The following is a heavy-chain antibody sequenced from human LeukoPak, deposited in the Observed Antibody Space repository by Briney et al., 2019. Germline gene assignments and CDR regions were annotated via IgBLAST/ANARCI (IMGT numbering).Heavy chain of an antibody. CDR3: ARGDSSGYNGMDV. V-gene: IGHV3-33*08. J-gene: IGHJ6*02. CDR1: RFTFSSSA. Sequence: PGGSLRLSCAASRFTFSSSAMSWVRQAPGKGLEWVAVIWYDGSNKYYADSVKGRFTISRDNSKNTLYLQMNSLRAEDTAVYYCARGDSSGYNGMDVWGQGTTVTVSS. CDR2: IWYDGSNK. D-gene: IGHD3-22*01.